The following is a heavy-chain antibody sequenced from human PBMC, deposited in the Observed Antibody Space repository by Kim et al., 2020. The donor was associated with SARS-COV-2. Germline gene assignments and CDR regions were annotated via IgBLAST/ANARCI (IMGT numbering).Heavy chain of an antibody. CDR3: ARGSCSSTNCYMDRLDP. D-gene: IGHD2-2*01. CDR2: MSYDGSNK. V-gene: IGHV3-30*04. Sequence: GGSLRLSCAASRFTFSSYAMHWVRQAPGKGLEWVAVMSYDGSNKYYADSVKGRFTISRDNSKNTLFLQMNSLRNEDTAVYYCARGSCSSTNCYMDRLDPWGQGTLVTVSS. CDR1: RFTFSSYA. J-gene: IGHJ5*02.